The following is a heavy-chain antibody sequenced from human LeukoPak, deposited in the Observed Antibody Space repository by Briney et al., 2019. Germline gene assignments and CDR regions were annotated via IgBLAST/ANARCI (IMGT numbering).Heavy chain of an antibody. J-gene: IGHJ3*02. CDR1: GGSISSYY. D-gene: IGHD3-22*01. CDR3: ARETIDITIIEVVRMGDAFDI. Sequence: SETLSLTCTVSGGSISSYYWSWIRQPPGKGLEWIGNLYYSGSTYYNPSLKSRVTISVDTSKNQFSLRMSSVTAADTAVYYCARETIDITIIEVVRMGDAFDIWGQGTMVAVSS. CDR2: LYYSGST. V-gene: IGHV4-4*08.